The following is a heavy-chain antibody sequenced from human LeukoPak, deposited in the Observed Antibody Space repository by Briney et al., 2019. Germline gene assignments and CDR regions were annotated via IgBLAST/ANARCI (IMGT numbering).Heavy chain of an antibody. CDR1: GGSINSYY. Sequence: PSETLSLTCSVSGGSINSYYWSWIRQPPGKGLECIGYIHYTGSTNYNPSLKSRVTISVDTSKNQFSLKLTSVTAADTAIYYCARGSYYGLGNDFRLDPWGQGTLVTVSS. CDR2: IHYTGST. D-gene: IGHD3-10*01. CDR3: ARGSYYGLGNDFRLDP. J-gene: IGHJ5*02. V-gene: IGHV4-59*01.